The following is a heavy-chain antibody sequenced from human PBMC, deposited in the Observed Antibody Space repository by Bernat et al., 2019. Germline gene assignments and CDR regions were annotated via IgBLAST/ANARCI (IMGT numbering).Heavy chain of an antibody. CDR1: GFTFSDYS. D-gene: IGHD6-25*01. V-gene: IGHV3-30*04. Sequence: VQLVESGGGVVQPGRSLRLSCVASGFTFSDYSLHWVRQAPGKGSEGVAGVSYDGRNKYHADSVQARFIISRDDSENTLYLQMDSLKSEDTAVYYCVRDGAALYYYHGMDVWGRGTTVTVSS. CDR3: VRDGAALYYYHGMDV. J-gene: IGHJ6*02. CDR2: VSYDGRNK.